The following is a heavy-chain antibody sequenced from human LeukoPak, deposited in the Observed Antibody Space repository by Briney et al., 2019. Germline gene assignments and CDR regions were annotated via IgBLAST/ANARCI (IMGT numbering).Heavy chain of an antibody. V-gene: IGHV4-61*08. CDR1: GGSINSGGYY. CDR2: ISYSGST. CDR3: ARHPELYFFDY. J-gene: IGHJ4*02. Sequence: SQTLSLTCTVSGGSINSGGYYWSWIRQPPGKGLEWIGYISYSGSTNYNPSLKSRVTISADTSKNQVSLTLSSVTAADTAVYYCARHPELYFFDYWGQGTLVTVSS. D-gene: IGHD3-10*01.